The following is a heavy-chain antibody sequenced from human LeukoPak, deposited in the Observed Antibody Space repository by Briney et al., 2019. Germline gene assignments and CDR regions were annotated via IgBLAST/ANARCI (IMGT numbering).Heavy chain of an antibody. CDR2: ISSSGSTI. Sequence: GGSLGLSCAASGFTFSSYEMNWVRQAPGKGLEWVSYISSSGSTIYYADSVKGRFTISRDNAKNSLYLQMNSLRAEDTAVYYCARLGGDTYYYGSGSFLTYGMDVWGKGTTVTVSS. CDR3: ARLGGDTYYYGSGSFLTYGMDV. D-gene: IGHD3-10*01. V-gene: IGHV3-48*03. J-gene: IGHJ6*04. CDR1: GFTFSSYE.